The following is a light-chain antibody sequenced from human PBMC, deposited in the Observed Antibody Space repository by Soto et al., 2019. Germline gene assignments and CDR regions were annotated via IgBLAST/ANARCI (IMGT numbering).Light chain of an antibody. CDR2: DVS. J-gene: IGLJ1*01. V-gene: IGLV2-11*01. CDR1: SSDVGGYNY. CDR3: CSYAGSYTYV. Sequence: QDVLTQPRSVSVSPGQSVIISCTGTSSDVGGYNYVSWYQQHPGKAPKLMIYDVSKRPSGVPDRFSGSKSGNTASLTISGLQAEDEADYYCCSYAGSYTYVFGTGTKVTVL.